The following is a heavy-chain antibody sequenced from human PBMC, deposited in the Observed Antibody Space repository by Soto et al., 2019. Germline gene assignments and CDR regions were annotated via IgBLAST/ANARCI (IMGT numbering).Heavy chain of an antibody. J-gene: IGHJ4*02. CDR1: GFTFSSYA. D-gene: IGHD1-20*01. CDR2: ISYDGSNK. Sequence: QVQLVESGGGVVQPGRSLRLSCAASGFTFSSYAMNWVRQAPGKGLEWVAVISYDGSNKYYADSVKGRYTISRDNSRNTLYLQMNSLRAEATAVYYCARDRFNWNPTYDYWGQGTLVTVSS. V-gene: IGHV3-30-3*01. CDR3: ARDRFNWNPTYDY.